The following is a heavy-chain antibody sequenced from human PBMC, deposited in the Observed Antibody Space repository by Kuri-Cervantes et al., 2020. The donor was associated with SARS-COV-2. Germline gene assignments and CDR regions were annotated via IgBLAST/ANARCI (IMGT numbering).Heavy chain of an antibody. Sequence: GSLRFSCAASGFTFSSYWMSWVRQAPGKGLEWIGEINHSGSTNYNPSLKSRVTISVDTSKNQFSLKLSSVTAADTAVYYCARGDYGDYDRYFQHWGQGTLVTVSS. CDR1: GFTFSSYW. CDR2: INHSGST. D-gene: IGHD4-17*01. V-gene: IGHV4-34*01. CDR3: ARGDYGDYDRYFQH. J-gene: IGHJ1*01.